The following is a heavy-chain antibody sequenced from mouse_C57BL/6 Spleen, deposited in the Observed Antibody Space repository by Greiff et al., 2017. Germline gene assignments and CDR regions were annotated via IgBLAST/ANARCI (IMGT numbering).Heavy chain of an antibody. CDR1: GYTFTTYP. Sequence: QVHVKQSGAELVKPGASVKMSCKASGYTFTTYPIEWMKQNHGKSLEWIGNFHPYNDDTKYNEKFKGKATLTVEKSSSTVYLELSRLTSDDSAVYYCETHYYGSDWYFDVWGTGTTVTVSS. J-gene: IGHJ1*03. CDR3: ETHYYGSDWYFDV. CDR2: FHPYNDDT. V-gene: IGHV1-47*01. D-gene: IGHD1-1*01.